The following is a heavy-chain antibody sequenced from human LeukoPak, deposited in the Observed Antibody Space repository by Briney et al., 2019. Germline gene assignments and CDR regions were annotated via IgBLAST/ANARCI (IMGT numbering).Heavy chain of an antibody. CDR1: GFTFSSYE. CDR2: ISSSGTTI. Sequence: RSGGSLRLSCAASGFTFSSYELNWVRQAPGKGLEWVSYISSSGTTIYYADSVKGRFTISRDNAKNSLYLQMNSLRAEDTAVYYCARGRYCSITSCYGLYYFDYWGQGTLVTVSS. J-gene: IGHJ4*02. D-gene: IGHD2-2*01. CDR3: ARGRYCSITSCYGLYYFDY. V-gene: IGHV3-48*03.